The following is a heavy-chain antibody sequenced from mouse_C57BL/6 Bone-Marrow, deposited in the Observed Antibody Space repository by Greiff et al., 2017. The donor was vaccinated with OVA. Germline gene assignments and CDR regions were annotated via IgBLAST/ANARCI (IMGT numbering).Heavy chain of an antibody. J-gene: IGHJ2*01. CDR3: TRPRTTGGFYFDY. D-gene: IGHD1-1*01. Sequence: EVNVVESGGGLVQPGGSMKLSCAASGFTFSDAWMDWVRQSPEKGLEWVAEIRNKANNHATYYAESVKGRFTISRDDSKSSVYLQMNSLRAEDTGIYYCTRPRTTGGFYFDYWGQGTTLTVSS. V-gene: IGHV6-6*01. CDR2: IRNKANNHAT. CDR1: GFTFSDAW.